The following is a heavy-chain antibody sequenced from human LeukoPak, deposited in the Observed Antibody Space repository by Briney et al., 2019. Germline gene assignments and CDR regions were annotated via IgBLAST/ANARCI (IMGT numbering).Heavy chain of an antibody. CDR3: ARNSFLAAAGTGQYNWFDP. J-gene: IGHJ5*02. CDR1: GGSFSGYY. CDR2: INHSGST. D-gene: IGHD6-13*01. V-gene: IGHV4-34*01. Sequence: SETLSLTCAVYGGSFSGYYWSWIRQPSGKGLEWIGEINHSGSTNYNPSLKSRVTISVDTSKNQFSLKLSSVTAADTAVYYCARNSFLAAAGTGQYNWFDPWGQGTLVTVSS.